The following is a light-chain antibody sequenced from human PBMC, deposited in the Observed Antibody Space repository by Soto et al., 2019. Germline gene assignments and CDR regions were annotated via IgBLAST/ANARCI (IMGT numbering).Light chain of an antibody. J-gene: IGKJ3*01. CDR2: GAS. Sequence: EIVLTQSPGTLSLSPGERATLSCRASQSVSSSYLAWYQQKPGQAPRLLIYGASSRATGIPDRFSVSGSGTDFTLTISRLEPEDFAVYYCQQYGSSPFTFGPGTTVDIK. V-gene: IGKV3-20*01. CDR3: QQYGSSPFT. CDR1: QSVSSSY.